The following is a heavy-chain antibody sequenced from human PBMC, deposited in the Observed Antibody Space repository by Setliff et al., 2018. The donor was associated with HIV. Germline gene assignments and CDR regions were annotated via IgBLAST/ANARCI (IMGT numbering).Heavy chain of an antibody. CDR2: TNPDGREV. J-gene: IGHJ4*02. Sequence: PGGSLRLSCAASGFNFSSHTMNWIRQAPGKGLEWVAHTNPDGREVNYGDAVRGRFTISRDNTKNSLFLQMSGLRVDDTAVYFCARAVMRSLDYWGQGTLVTVSS. CDR3: ARAVMRSLDY. V-gene: IGHV3-7*04. CDR1: GFNFSSHT. D-gene: IGHD2-21*01.